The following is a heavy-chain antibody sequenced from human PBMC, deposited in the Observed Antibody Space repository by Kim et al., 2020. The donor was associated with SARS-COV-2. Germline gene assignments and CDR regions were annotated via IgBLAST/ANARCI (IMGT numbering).Heavy chain of an antibody. J-gene: IGHJ5*02. D-gene: IGHD2-15*01. Sequence: SETLSLTCTVSGGSVSSGSYYWSWIRQPPGKRLEWIGYIYYSGSTNYNPSLKSRVTISVDTSKNQFSLKLSSVTAADTAVYYCARGVLGYCSGGSCYPPVGRFDPWGQGTLVTVSS. V-gene: IGHV4-61*01. CDR2: IYYSGST. CDR1: GGSVSSGSYY. CDR3: ARGVLGYCSGGSCYPPVGRFDP.